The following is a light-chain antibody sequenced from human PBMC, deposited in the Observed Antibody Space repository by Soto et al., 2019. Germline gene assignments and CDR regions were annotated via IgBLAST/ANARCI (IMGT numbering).Light chain of an antibody. V-gene: IGLV2-23*01. Sequence: QSPLAQPASVSLSPGQSIPISCTGTSDDVGAYNSVSWYQQLPHKAPQVILYKGTQRPSGVSSRFSGSTSGNAASLTISGLQADDDADYFCCSSAPESTYVFGTGTKVTVL. CDR2: KGT. J-gene: IGLJ1*01. CDR3: CSSAPESTYV. CDR1: SDDVGAYNS.